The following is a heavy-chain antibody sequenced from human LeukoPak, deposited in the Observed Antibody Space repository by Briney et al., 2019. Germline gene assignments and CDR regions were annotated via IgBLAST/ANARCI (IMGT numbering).Heavy chain of an antibody. CDR3: TTAPSPVPSYYYYYMDV. CDR2: IKSKTDGGTT. J-gene: IGHJ6*03. Sequence: PGGSLRLSCAASGFTFSNAWMSWVRQAPGKGLEWVGRIKSKTDGGTTDYAAPVKGRFTISRDDSQNTLYLQMNRLKTEDTAVYYCTTAPSPVPSYYYYYMDVWGKGTTVTVSS. CDR1: GFTFSNAW. V-gene: IGHV3-15*01.